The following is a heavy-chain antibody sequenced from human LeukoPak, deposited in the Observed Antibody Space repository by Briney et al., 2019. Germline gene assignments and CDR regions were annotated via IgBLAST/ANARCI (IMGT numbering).Heavy chain of an antibody. CDR1: GYTFTSYA. Sequence: GASVKVSCKASGYTFTSYAMNWVRQAPGQGLEWMGWIHTNTGNPTYAQGFTGRFVFSFDTAVSTALLHVSGLKVEDTAVYYCVRSPMPSIPFFKFDYWGQGSLLTVSS. D-gene: IGHD2-2*02. J-gene: IGHJ4*02. CDR3: VRSPMPSIPFFKFDY. CDR2: IHTNTGNP. V-gene: IGHV7-4-1*02.